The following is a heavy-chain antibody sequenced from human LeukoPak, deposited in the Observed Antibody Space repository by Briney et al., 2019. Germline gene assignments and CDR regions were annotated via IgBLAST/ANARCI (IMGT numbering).Heavy chain of an antibody. CDR2: IKQDGSEK. J-gene: IGHJ4*02. D-gene: IGHD3-3*01. CDR1: GFTFSNWW. V-gene: IGHV3-7*01. Sequence: GGSLRLSCAASGFTFSNWWMTWVRQAPGKGLQWVANIKQDGSEKNYVDSVKGRFTISRDNAKNSLYLQMNSLRAEDTAVYYCARLGGYYTSFDYWGQGTLVTVSS. CDR3: ARLGGYYTSFDY.